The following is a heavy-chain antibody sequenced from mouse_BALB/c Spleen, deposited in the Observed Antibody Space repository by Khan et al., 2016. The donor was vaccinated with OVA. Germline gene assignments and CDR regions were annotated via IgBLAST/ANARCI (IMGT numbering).Heavy chain of an antibody. J-gene: IGHJ4*01. CDR3: ARGRNDRIYAMDN. CDR2: INTYIGEP. Sequence: QIQLVQSGPELKKPGETVKISCKASGYTFTNYGMNWVKQAPGKGLKWMGWINTYIGEPTYADDFKGRFAFSLETSASTAYLQINNLKNEDTATYFCARGRNDRIYAMDNWGQGTSVTVSS. D-gene: IGHD2-14*01. V-gene: IGHV9-3-1*01. CDR1: GYTFTNYG.